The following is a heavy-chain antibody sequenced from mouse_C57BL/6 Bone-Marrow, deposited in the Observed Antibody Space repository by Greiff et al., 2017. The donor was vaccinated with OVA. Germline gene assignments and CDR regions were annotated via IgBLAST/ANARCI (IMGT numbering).Heavy chain of an antibody. V-gene: IGHV2-6*01. Sequence: VKLQESGPGLVAPSQSLSITCTVSGFSLTSYGVDWVRQSPGTGLEWLGVIWGVGSTNYNSALKSRLSISKDNSKSQVFVKMNSLQTDDTAMYYCASDHGYGFAYWGQGTLVTVSA. CDR3: ASDHGYGFAY. CDR2: IWGVGST. D-gene: IGHD2-2*01. J-gene: IGHJ3*01. CDR1: GFSLTSYG.